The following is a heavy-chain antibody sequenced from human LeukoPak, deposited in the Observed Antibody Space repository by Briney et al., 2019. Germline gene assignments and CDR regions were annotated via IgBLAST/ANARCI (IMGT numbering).Heavy chain of an antibody. CDR1: GFTFISYW. V-gene: IGHV3-74*01. D-gene: IGHD3-9*01. Sequence: GGSLRLSCAASGFTFISYWMHWVRHTPGKGLVWVSRINSDGSSTTYADSVKGRFTISRDNAKNTLYLQMNSLRAEDTAVYYCARDNDTVFDYWGQGTLVTVSS. J-gene: IGHJ4*02. CDR2: INSDGSST. CDR3: ARDNDTVFDY.